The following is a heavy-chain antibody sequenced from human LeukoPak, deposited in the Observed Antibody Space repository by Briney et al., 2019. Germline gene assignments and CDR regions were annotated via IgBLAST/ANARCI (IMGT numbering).Heavy chain of an antibody. Sequence: PGGSLRLSCAASGFTFSGSAMHWVRQASGKGLEWVGRIRSKTYSYATAYAASVKGRFTISRDDSKNTAYLQMISLKTEDTAVYYCTSGNSSGSDYWGQGTLVTVSS. CDR3: TSGNSSGSDY. CDR2: IRSKTYSYAT. CDR1: GFTFSGSA. J-gene: IGHJ4*02. V-gene: IGHV3-73*01. D-gene: IGHD6-6*01.